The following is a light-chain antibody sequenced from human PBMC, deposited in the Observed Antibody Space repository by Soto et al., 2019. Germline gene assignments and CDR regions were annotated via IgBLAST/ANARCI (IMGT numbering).Light chain of an antibody. CDR3: AAWDDSLNGPV. Sequence: QSVLTQPPSASATPGQRVTISCSGGSSNIGSNTVNWYQQLPGTAPKLLIYSNNQRPSGVPDRFSGSKSGTSASLAISGLQSEDEADYYCAAWDDSLNGPVFGGGTKVTVL. J-gene: IGLJ3*02. V-gene: IGLV1-44*01. CDR2: SNN. CDR1: SSNIGSNT.